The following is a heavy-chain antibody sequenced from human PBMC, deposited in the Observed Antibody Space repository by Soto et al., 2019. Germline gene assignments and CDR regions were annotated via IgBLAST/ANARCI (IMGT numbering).Heavy chain of an antibody. D-gene: IGHD3-3*01. J-gene: IGHJ6*02. CDR3: ARGVYDYWSGYYAGSGLDV. CDR1: GGSMSPFY. V-gene: IGHV4-59*01. CDR2: IYYSGNT. Sequence: QVQLLESGPGLLKPSETLSLTCSVSGGSMSPFYWSWIRQSPRKGLEWIRYIYYSGNTNYNPSLKSRVTISVDTSKDQFSLRLSSVTAADSAVYYCARGVYDYWSGYYAGSGLDVWGQGTTVIVSS.